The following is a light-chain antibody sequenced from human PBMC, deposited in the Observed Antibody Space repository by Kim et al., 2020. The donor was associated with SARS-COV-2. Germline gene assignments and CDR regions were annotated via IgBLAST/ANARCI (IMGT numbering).Light chain of an antibody. CDR2: EAS. CDR3: QQYKTYSRT. V-gene: IGKV1-5*03. J-gene: IGKJ1*01. Sequence: DTQMTQSSSTLSASVGDIVTVTCRASQNIGSSVAWLQQKPGKAPTALIYEASNLENGVPSRFSGSGSGTEFTLTISGLQPDDFATYYCQQYKTYSRTFGQGTKVDIK. CDR1: QNIGSS.